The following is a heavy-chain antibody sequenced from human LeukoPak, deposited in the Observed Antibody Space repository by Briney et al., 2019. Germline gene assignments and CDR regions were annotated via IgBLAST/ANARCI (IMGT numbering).Heavy chain of an antibody. CDR2: INHSGST. J-gene: IGHJ4*02. V-gene: IGHV4-34*01. CDR1: GGSFSGYY. Sequence: PSETLSLTCGVYGGSFSGYYWSWIRQPPGKGLEWIGEINHSGSTNYNPSLKSRVTISVDTSKNQFSLKLSSVTAADTAVYYCARRWLNWGQGTLVTVSS. D-gene: IGHD3-22*01. CDR3: ARRWLN.